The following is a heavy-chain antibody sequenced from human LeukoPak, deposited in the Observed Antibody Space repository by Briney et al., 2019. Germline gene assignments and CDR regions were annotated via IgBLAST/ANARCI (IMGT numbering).Heavy chain of an antibody. J-gene: IGHJ6*02. CDR2: ISSSGSTI. V-gene: IGHV3-48*03. CDR1: GFTFRNYE. D-gene: IGHD5-12*01. Sequence: QPGGSLRLSCAASGFTFRNYEVNWVRQAPGKGLEWVSYISSSGSTIYYADSVQGRFTISRDNAKNSLYLQMSSLRPEDTAVYYCVKDSGGLPIYGMDVWGQGTTVTVSS. CDR3: VKDSGGLPIYGMDV.